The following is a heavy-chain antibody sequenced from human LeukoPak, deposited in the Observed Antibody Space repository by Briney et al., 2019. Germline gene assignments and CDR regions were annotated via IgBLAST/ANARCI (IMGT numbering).Heavy chain of an antibody. Sequence: GGSLRLSCAASGFTFRTNAMSWVRQAPGKGLEWVSSMTNSGGNTYYADSVKGRFTISSDTSKNTLYLQMNSLRAEDTAVYYCAKDRTSQYNFWSGSYTQYCYYYMDVWGEGTTVTVSS. CDR3: AKDRTSQYNFWSGSYTQYCYYYMDV. CDR1: GFTFRTNA. CDR2: MTNSGGNT. J-gene: IGHJ6*03. D-gene: IGHD3-3*01. V-gene: IGHV3-23*01.